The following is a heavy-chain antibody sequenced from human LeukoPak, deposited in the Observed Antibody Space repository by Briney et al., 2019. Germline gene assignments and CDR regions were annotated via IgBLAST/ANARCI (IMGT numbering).Heavy chain of an antibody. D-gene: IGHD3-9*01. J-gene: IGHJ4*02. V-gene: IGHV3-23*01. Sequence: GGSLRLSCAASGFTFSSYAMSWVRQAPGKGLEWVSAISGSGGSTYYAGSVKGRFTISRDNSKNTLYLQMNSLRAEDTAVYYCAKDLGSHYDILTGPDYWGQGTLVTVSS. CDR2: ISGSGGST. CDR1: GFTFSSYA. CDR3: AKDLGSHYDILTGPDY.